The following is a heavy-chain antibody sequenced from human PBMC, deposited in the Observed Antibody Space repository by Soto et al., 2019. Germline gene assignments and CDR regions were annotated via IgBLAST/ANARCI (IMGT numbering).Heavy chain of an antibody. CDR2: IYNRGST. CDR3: ARGSNSHWNWFDP. D-gene: IGHD2-2*01. J-gene: IGHJ5*02. Sequence: SETLSLTCTVSGDSVSSGSSYWTWIRQPPGKGLEWIGYIYNRGSTNYNPSLKSRVTISRDMSKNHFSLKLSSVTAADTAVYYCARGSNSHWNWFDPWGQGTLVTVSS. V-gene: IGHV4-61*03. CDR1: GDSVSSGSSY.